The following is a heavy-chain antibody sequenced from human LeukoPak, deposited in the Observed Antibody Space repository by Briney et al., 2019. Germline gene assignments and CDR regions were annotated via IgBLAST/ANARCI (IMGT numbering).Heavy chain of an antibody. CDR1: GYTFTSYG. V-gene: IGHV1-18*01. CDR3: ARSFGSYGSNYFDY. J-gene: IGHJ4*02. D-gene: IGHD1-26*01. Sequence: ASVKVSCKASGYTFTSYGISWVRQAPGQGLEWMGWISAYNGNTNYAQKLQGRVTMTTDTSTSTAYMELRSLRSDDTAVYYCARSFGSYGSNYFDYWGQGTLVTVSS. CDR2: ISAYNGNT.